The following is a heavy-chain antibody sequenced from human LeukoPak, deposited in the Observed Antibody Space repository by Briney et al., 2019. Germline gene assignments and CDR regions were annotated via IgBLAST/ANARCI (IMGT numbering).Heavy chain of an antibody. Sequence: GGSLRLSCAASGFTFSRYSMNWVRQAPGKGLEWVSSISPDARYIYYTDSLKGRFTVSRDNAKNSLYLQMNSLAVEDTAVYYRTTPAAGPRAEYSQYWGQGTLVTVSP. J-gene: IGHJ1*01. CDR2: ISPDARYI. CDR3: TTPAAGPRAEYSQY. V-gene: IGHV3-21*01. D-gene: IGHD6-13*01. CDR1: GFTFSRYS.